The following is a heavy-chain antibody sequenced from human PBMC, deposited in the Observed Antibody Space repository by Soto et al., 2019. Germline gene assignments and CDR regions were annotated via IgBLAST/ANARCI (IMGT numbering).Heavy chain of an antibody. V-gene: IGHV1-69*05. J-gene: IGHJ6*02. Sequence: QAQLEQSGGEVKKPGSSVKVSCKASRVAFSKFIVTWVRQTPGLGLEWVGGIIPIFGTANYAQKFQGRVTITTDESTSTSYMEVNNLSSEATAVYYCAKVRYSSPMGYYYGMDVWGQGTTVTVS. CDR1: RVAFSKFI. D-gene: IGHD6-19*01. CDR3: AKVRYSSPMGYYYGMDV. CDR2: IIPIFGTA.